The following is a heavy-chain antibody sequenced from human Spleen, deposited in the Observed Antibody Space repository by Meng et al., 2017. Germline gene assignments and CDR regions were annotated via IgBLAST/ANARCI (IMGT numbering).Heavy chain of an antibody. CDR3: ARMGLKYFDP. D-gene: IGHD2/OR15-2a*01. V-gene: IGHV1-3*01. Sequence: QVQVVQFGAGVKKPGASVKVSCKASGYTFTSYAMHWVRQAPGQRLEWMGWINAGNGNTKYSQKFQGRVTITRDTSASTAYMELSSLRSEDTAVYYCARMGLKYFDPWGQGTLVTVSS. CDR1: GYTFTSYA. CDR2: INAGNGNT. J-gene: IGHJ5*02.